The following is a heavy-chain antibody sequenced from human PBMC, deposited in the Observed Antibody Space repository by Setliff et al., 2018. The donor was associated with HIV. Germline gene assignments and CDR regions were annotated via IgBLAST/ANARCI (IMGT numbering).Heavy chain of an antibody. Sequence: LKISCVGSGFTFKTYSMNWVRQAPGKGLEWLSYIKTDGGTTYDADSVEGRFTISRDNAKNSLYLQMDNLTVDDTAVYFCARGRCSDAACFFDYWGQGTLVTVSS. CDR1: GFTFKTYS. D-gene: IGHD3-16*01. V-gene: IGHV3-48*01. CDR3: ARGRCSDAACFFDY. J-gene: IGHJ4*02. CDR2: IKTDGGTT.